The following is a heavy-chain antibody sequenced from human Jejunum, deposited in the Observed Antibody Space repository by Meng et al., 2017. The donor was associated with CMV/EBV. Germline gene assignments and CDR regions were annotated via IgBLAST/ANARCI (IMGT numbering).Heavy chain of an antibody. CDR3: ARGSIFVSFDS. V-gene: IGHV4-30-4*01. CDR2: IHDTGST. D-gene: IGHD3-3*01. J-gene: IGHJ4*02. CDR1: GGSISGGDYY. Sequence: QVQRQESGPGLVKPSQTLSLTCTVSGGSISGGDYYWSWIRQPPGKGLEWIGYIHDTGSTYYNPSLTSRVDISVGTSNNQFSLTLTSVTAADTAVYFCARGSIFVSFDSWGQGTLVTVSS.